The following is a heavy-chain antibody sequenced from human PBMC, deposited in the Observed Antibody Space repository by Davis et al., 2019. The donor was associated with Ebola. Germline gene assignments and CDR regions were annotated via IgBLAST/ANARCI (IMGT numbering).Heavy chain of an antibody. J-gene: IGHJ6*02. V-gene: IGHV4-59*08. CDR2: IYYSGTT. CDR1: GASISSYY. CDR3: ARGHTYGSMVYGMDV. D-gene: IGHD5-18*01. Sequence: SETLSLTCTVSGASISSYYWSWIRQPPGKGLEWIGYIYYSGTTNYNSSLKSRVTTSVDTSKNQFSLKLSSVTAADTAVYYCARGHTYGSMVYGMDVWGQGTTVTVSS.